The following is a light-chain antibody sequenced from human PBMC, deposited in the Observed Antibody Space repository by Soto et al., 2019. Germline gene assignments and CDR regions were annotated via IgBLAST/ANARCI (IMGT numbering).Light chain of an antibody. CDR1: QGISNY. V-gene: IGKV1-27*01. CDR2: VAS. J-gene: IGKJ1*01. Sequence: DIHMTQSPSSLSASVGDRVTITCRASQGISNYLAWYQQQPGKVPKLLIYVASTLQSGVPSRFSGSGSAPDFTLTISSLPPEDVATYYCRQYNSAPWTFGQGPRWKSN. CDR3: RQYNSAPWT.